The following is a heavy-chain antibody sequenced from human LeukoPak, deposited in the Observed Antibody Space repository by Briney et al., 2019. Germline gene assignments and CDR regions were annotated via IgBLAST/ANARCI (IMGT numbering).Heavy chain of an antibody. D-gene: IGHD2-21*02. J-gene: IGHJ4*02. V-gene: IGHV4-31*01. CDR1: GVSVSSGYY. Sequence: SETLSLTCTVSGVSVSSGYYWCWIRDHPGKGLEYIGYIYYSGSNYYNPSLRSPVTISEDTSKNQFSLELTSVTAADTAVYFCASSRDSSLDYWGQGTLVTVSS. CDR2: IYYSGSN. CDR3: ASSRDSSLDY.